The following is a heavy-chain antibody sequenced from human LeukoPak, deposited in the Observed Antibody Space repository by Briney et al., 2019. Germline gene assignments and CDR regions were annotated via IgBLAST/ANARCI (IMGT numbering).Heavy chain of an antibody. V-gene: IGHV4-39*01. CDR1: GGSISSSSYY. CDR2: IYYSGST. D-gene: IGHD5-18*01. Sequence: SETLSLTCTVSGGSISSSSYYWGWIRQPPGKGLEWIGSIYYSGSTYYNPSLKSRVTTSVDTSKNQFSLKLSSVTAADTAVYYCARQSGEKAMAEFDYWGQGTLVTVSS. J-gene: IGHJ4*02. CDR3: ARQSGEKAMAEFDY.